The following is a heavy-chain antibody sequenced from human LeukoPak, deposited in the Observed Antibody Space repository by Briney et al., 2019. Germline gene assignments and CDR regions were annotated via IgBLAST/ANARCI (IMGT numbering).Heavy chain of an antibody. CDR3: AKDGISGPAAIPSFYFDY. Sequence: PGGSLRLSCAASGFTFSSYAMSWVRQAPGKGLEWVSAISGSGGSTYYADSVKGRFTISRDNSKNTLYLQMNSLRAEDTAVYYCAKDGISGPAAIPSFYFDYWGRGTLVTVSS. D-gene: IGHD2-2*01. J-gene: IGHJ4*02. V-gene: IGHV3-23*01. CDR1: GFTFSSYA. CDR2: ISGSGGST.